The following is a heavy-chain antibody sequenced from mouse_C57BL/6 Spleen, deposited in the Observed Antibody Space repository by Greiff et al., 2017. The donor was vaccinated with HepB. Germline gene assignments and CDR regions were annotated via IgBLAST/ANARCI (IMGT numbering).Heavy chain of an antibody. D-gene: IGHD2-3*01. J-gene: IGHJ3*01. CDR1: GFTFSSYA. Sequence: EVMLVESGEGLVKPGGSLKLSCAASGFTFSSYAMSWVRQTPEKRLEWVAYISSGGDYIYYADTVKGRFTISRDNARNTLYLPMSSLKSEDTAMYYCTLYDGYGFAYWGQGTLVTVSA. V-gene: IGHV5-9-1*02. CDR2: ISSGGDYI. CDR3: TLYDGYGFAY.